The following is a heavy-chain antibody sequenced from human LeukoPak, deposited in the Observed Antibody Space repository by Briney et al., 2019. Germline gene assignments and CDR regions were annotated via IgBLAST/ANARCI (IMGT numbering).Heavy chain of an antibody. D-gene: IGHD5-18*01. CDR2: ITASGRNT. CDR3: AKDGPRVGYSYAQTGGFDY. CDR1: GFTFSTYA. V-gene: IGHV3-23*01. Sequence: GGSLRLSCAASGFTFSTYAMSWVRRTPGKGLEWVSSITASGRNTYYTDSMKGRLTISRDDSKNTLYLQMNSLRAEDTAVYYCAKDGPRVGYSYAQTGGFDYWGQGTLVTVSS. J-gene: IGHJ4*02.